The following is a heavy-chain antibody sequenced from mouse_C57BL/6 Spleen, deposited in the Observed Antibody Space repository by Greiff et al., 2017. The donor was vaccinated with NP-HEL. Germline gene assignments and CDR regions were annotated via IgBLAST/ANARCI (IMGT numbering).Heavy chain of an antibody. CDR3: ARYSPLFITTVVGERYFDV. Sequence: DVHLVESGGGLVQPGGSLSLSCAASGFTFTDYYMSWVRQPPGKALEWLGFIRNKANGYTTEYSASVKGRFTISRDNSQSILYLQMNALRAEDSATYYCARYSPLFITTVVGERYFDVWGTGTTVTVSS. V-gene: IGHV7-3*01. D-gene: IGHD1-1*01. J-gene: IGHJ1*03. CDR1: GFTFTDYY. CDR2: IRNKANGYTT.